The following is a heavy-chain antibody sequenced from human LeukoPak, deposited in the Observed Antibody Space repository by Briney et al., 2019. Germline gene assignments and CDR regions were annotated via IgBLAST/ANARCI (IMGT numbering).Heavy chain of an antibody. CDR2: MNPNSGNT. Sequence: GASVKVSCRASGYTFTSYDINWVRQATGQGLEWMGWMNPNSGNTGYAQKFQGRVTITRNTSISTAYMELSSLRSEDTAVYYCARNGGRWLQLRDYFDYWGQGTLVTVSS. D-gene: IGHD5-24*01. V-gene: IGHV1-8*03. CDR3: ARNGGRWLQLRDYFDY. J-gene: IGHJ4*02. CDR1: GYTFTSYD.